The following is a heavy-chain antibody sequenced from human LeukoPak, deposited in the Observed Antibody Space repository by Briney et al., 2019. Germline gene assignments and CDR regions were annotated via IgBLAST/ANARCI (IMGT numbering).Heavy chain of an antibody. CDR3: ATDPRPDSGNFLGFDY. CDR2: INQDGSEK. J-gene: IGHJ4*02. D-gene: IGHD4-23*01. CDR1: GLTFRRYW. V-gene: IGHV3-7*01. Sequence: GGSLRLSCGASGLTFRRYWMSWVRQAPGKGLEWVANINQDGSEKYYVDSVKGRFTISRDNSKNSLYLQMSSLRAEDAAVYYCATDPRPDSGNFLGFDYWGQGTLVTVSS.